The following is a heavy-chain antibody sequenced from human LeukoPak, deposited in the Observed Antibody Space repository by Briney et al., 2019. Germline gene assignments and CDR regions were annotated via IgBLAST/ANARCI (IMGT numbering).Heavy chain of an antibody. CDR3: AREELVGATSAFDI. J-gene: IGHJ3*02. CDR1: GGSFSGYY. D-gene: IGHD1-26*01. CDR2: INHSGST. Sequence: SETLSLTCAVYGGSFSGYYWSWIRQPPGKGLEWIGEINHSGSTNYNPSLKSRVTISVDRSKNQFSLKLSSVTAADTAVYYCAREELVGATSAFDIWGQGTMVTVSS. V-gene: IGHV4-34*01.